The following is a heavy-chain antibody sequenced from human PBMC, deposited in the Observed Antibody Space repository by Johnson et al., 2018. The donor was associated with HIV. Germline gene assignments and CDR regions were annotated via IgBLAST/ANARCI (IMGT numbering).Heavy chain of an antibody. V-gene: IGHV3-30*02. CDR2: IRSDGSNK. CDR1: GFTFSSYG. Sequence: QVQLVESGGGVVQPGGSLRLSCAASGFTFSSYGMHWVRQAPGKGLEWVAFIRSDGSNKYYADSVKGRFTISRDNSKTTRYLQMNSLRAEDTAVYYCARGGGCGGDCYSGYDAFDIWGRGTLVTVSS. D-gene: IGHD2-21*01. J-gene: IGHJ3*02. CDR3: ARGGGCGGDCYSGYDAFDI.